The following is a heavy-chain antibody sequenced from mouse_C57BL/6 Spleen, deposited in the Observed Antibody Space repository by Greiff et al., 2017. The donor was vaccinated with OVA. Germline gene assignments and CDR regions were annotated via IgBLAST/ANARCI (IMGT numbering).Heavy chain of an antibody. Sequence: QVQLKESGAELVKPGASVKISCKASGYAFSSYWMNWVKQRPGKGLEWIGQIYPGDGDTNYNGKFKGKATLTADKSSSTAYMQLSSLTSEDSAVYFCARGDDGTFDYWGQGTTLTVSS. CDR1: GYAFSSYW. V-gene: IGHV1-80*01. J-gene: IGHJ2*01. CDR2: IYPGDGDT. CDR3: ARGDDGTFDY. D-gene: IGHD2-3*01.